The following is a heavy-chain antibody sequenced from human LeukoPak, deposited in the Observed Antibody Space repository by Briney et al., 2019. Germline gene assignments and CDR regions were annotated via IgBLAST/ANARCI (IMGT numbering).Heavy chain of an antibody. V-gene: IGHV3-11*06. CDR3: ARAGLLWFGELFSAFDI. CDR1: GFTFSDYY. Sequence: PGGSLRLSCAASGFTFSDYYMSWIRQAPGKGLEWVSYISSSSSYTNYADSVKGRFTISRDNSKNTLYLQMNSLRAEDTAVYYCARAGLLWFGELFSAFDIWGQGTMVTVSS. D-gene: IGHD3-10*01. CDR2: ISSSSSYT. J-gene: IGHJ3*02.